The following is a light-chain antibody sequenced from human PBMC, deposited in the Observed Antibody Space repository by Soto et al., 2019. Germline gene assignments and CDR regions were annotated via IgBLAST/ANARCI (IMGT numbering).Light chain of an antibody. V-gene: IGLV1-40*01. CDR2: GNS. J-gene: IGLJ3*02. CDR1: SSNIGAGYD. Sequence: QSALTQPPSVSGAPGQRVTISCTGSSSNIGAGYDVHWYQQLPGTAPKLLIYGNSNRPSGVPDRFSGSKSGTSASLAITGLQAEDEADYYCQSYDSSLSGRGWVFGGGTQLTVL. CDR3: QSYDSSLSGRGWV.